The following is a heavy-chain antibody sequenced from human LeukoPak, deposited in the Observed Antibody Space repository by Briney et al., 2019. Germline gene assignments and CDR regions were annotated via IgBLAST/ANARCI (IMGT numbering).Heavy chain of an antibody. CDR2: INPNSGGT. J-gene: IGHJ6*02. Sequence: ASVKVSCKASGYTFTGYYMHWVRQAPGQGLEWMGRINPNSGGTNYAQKFQGRVTMTRDTSISTAYMELSRLRSDDTAVYYCARDHGYCSSTSCRNYYYGMDVWGQGTTVTVSS. CDR3: ARDHGYCSSTSCRNYYYGMDV. CDR1: GYTFTGYY. D-gene: IGHD2-2*03. V-gene: IGHV1-2*06.